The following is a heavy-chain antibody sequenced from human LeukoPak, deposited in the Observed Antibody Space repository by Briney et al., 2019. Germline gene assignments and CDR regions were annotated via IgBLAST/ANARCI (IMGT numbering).Heavy chain of an antibody. CDR1: GFTFSSYS. CDR3: ARGQRVAATPSPFDY. V-gene: IGHV3-48*04. Sequence: QPGGSLRLSCAASGFTFSSYSMNWVRQAPGKGLEWVSYISSSGSTIYYADSVKGRFTISRDNAKNSLYLQMNSLRAEDTAVYYCARGQRVAATPSPFDYWGQGTLVTVSS. CDR2: ISSSGSTI. J-gene: IGHJ4*02. D-gene: IGHD2-15*01.